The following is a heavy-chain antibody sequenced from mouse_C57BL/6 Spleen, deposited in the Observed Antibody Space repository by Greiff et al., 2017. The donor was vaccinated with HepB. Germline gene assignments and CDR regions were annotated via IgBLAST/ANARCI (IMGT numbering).Heavy chain of an antibody. J-gene: IGHJ3*01. CDR3: ARLGGYDAWFAY. V-gene: IGHV1-61*01. CDR2: IYPSDSET. CDR1: GYTFTSYW. D-gene: IGHD2-2*01. Sequence: VQLQQSGAELVRPGSSVKLSCKASGYTFTSYWMDWVKQRPGQGLEWIGNIYPSDSETHYNQKFKDKATLTVDKSSSTAYMQLSSLTSEDSAVYYGARLGGYDAWFAYWGQGTLVTVSA.